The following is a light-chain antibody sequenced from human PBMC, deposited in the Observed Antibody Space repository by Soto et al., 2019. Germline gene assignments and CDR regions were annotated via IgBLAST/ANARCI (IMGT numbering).Light chain of an antibody. CDR2: GAS. J-gene: IGKJ5*01. V-gene: IGKV3-15*01. Sequence: EIVMTQSPATLSVSPGERVTLSCRASQSLSSNLAWYQQKPGQAPRLLIYGASTRATDIPARCSGSGSGTEFTLTISSLQSEDFAVYFCQQYNNWPLAFGQGTRLEIK. CDR1: QSLSSN. CDR3: QQYNNWPLA.